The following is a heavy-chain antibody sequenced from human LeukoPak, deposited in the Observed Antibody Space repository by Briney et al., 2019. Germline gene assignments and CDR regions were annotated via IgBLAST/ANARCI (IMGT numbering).Heavy chain of an antibody. Sequence: SETLSLTCTVSGGSISGSSYYWGWIRQPPGKGLEWIGYIYYSGSTNYNPSLKSRVTISVDTSKNQFSLKLSSVTAADTAVYYCTRDMGGRYSYGFDYWGQGTLVTVSS. CDR3: TRDMGGRYSYGFDY. V-gene: IGHV4-61*01. CDR2: IYYSGST. CDR1: GGSISGSSYY. J-gene: IGHJ4*02. D-gene: IGHD5-18*01.